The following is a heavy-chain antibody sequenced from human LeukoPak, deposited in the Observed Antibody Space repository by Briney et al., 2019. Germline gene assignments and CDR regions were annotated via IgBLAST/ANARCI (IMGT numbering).Heavy chain of an antibody. V-gene: IGHV3-23*01. CDR3: AKDPTIFGVGYYYGMDV. J-gene: IGHJ6*02. CDR2: MSDSGGST. Sequence: GGSLRLSCAASGFTFSNYAMSWVRQAPGKGLEWVSTMSDSGGSTYYADSVKGRFTISRDNSKNTLYLQMNSLRAEDTAVYYCAKDPTIFGVGYYYGMDVWGQGTTVTVSS. D-gene: IGHD3-3*01. CDR1: GFTFSNYA.